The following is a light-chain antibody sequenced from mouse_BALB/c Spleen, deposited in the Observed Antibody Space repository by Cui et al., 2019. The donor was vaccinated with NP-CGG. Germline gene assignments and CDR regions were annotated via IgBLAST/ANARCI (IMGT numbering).Light chain of an antibody. V-gene: IGLV1*01. CDR3: ALWYSNHWV. CDR1: TGAFTTSNY. Sequence: AVVTQVSALTTLPGETVTLTCLPSTGAFTTSNYAYPVQYIPDLFFTGSICRTNNRATGVPARFSGSLIGDKAALTITGAQTEDEAIYFCALWYSNHWVFGGGTKLTVL. CDR2: RTN. J-gene: IGLJ1*01.